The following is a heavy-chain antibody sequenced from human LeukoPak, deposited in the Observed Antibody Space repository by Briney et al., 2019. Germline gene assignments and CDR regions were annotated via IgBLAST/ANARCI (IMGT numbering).Heavy chain of an antibody. Sequence: GGSLRLSCAASGFTFSNAWMSWVRQAPGKGLEWVGRIKSKTDGGTTDYAAPVKGRFTISRDDSKNTLYLQMNSLKTEDTAVYYCTTDLKDFWSGYYYYYYMDVWGKGTTVTVSS. CDR1: GFTFSNAW. V-gene: IGHV3-15*01. CDR2: IKSKTDGGTT. D-gene: IGHD3-3*01. CDR3: TTDLKDFWSGYYYYYYMDV. J-gene: IGHJ6*03.